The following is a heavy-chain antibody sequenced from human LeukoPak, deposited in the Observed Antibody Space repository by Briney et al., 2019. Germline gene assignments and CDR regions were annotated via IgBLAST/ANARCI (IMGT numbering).Heavy chain of an antibody. J-gene: IGHJ1*01. CDR1: GGTLSRYG. CDR2: IIPTFGST. D-gene: IGHD3-16*02. CDR3: AGETLAPSGVKYFHH. Sequence: ASVKVSCKASGGTLSRYGINWVRQAPGQGLEWMGRIIPTFGSTNYAQNFQGRVTITTDESTTTAYMEVTSLTSEDTAVYYCAGETLAPSGVKYFHHWGQGTLVTVSS. V-gene: IGHV1-69*05.